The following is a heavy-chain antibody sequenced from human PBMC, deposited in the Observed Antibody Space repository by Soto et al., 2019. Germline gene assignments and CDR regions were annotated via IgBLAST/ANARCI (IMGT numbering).Heavy chain of an antibody. CDR1: GFTFSNYA. J-gene: IGHJ4*02. Sequence: EVQLLESGGGLVQPGGSLRLSCAASGFTFSNYAITWVRQAPGKGLGWVSVITGSGGGTYFVDSVKGRFTISRDNSKNTVYLQMNSLRAEDTAVYYCAKRPLTAAGFDYWGQGTLVTVSS. D-gene: IGHD6-13*01. V-gene: IGHV3-23*01. CDR3: AKRPLTAAGFDY. CDR2: ITGSGGGT.